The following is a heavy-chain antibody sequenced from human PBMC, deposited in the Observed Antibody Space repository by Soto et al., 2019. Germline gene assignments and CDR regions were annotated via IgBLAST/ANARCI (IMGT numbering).Heavy chain of an antibody. V-gene: IGHV1-46*01. Sequence: ASVKVSCRASGYTFTSYYIHRVRQAPGQGLEWMGTINPSGGSPDYAQKFQGRVTMTRDTSTSTVYMELNSLRSEDTAVYYCARDVGGNWFDPWGQGTQVTVSS. J-gene: IGHJ5*02. D-gene: IGHD1-26*01. CDR1: GYTFTSYY. CDR2: INPSGGSP. CDR3: ARDVGGNWFDP.